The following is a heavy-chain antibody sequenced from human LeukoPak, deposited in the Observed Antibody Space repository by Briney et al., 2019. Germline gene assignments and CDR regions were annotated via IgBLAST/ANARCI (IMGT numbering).Heavy chain of an antibody. CDR1: GGSISSHY. D-gene: IGHD3-22*01. J-gene: IGHJ4*02. V-gene: IGHV4-59*11. Sequence: SETLSLTCTVSGGSISSHYWSWIRQPPGKGLEWIGYIYYSGSSNYNPYLKSRVTISADASKNQFSLKLSSVTAADTAVYYCARKDDSSGYYVDQWGQGTLVTVSS. CDR3: ARKDDSSGYYVDQ. CDR2: IYYSGSS.